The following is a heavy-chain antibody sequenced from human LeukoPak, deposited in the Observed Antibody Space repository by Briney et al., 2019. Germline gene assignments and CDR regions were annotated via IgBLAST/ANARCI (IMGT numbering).Heavy chain of an antibody. CDR1: GFTFSDYY. CDR2: ISSSSSYT. V-gene: IGHV3-11*06. CDR3: ARVAETVTHAFDY. D-gene: IGHD4-17*01. Sequence: GGSLRLSCAASGFTFSDYYMSWIRQAPGKGLEWVSYISSSSSYTNYADSVKGRFTISRDNAKNSLYLQMNSLRAEDTAVYYCARVAETVTHAFDYWGQGTLVTVSS. J-gene: IGHJ4*02.